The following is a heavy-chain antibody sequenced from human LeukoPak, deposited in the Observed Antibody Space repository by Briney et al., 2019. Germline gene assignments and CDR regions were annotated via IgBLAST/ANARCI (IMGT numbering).Heavy chain of an antibody. CDR1: SGSVSTSSYY. V-gene: IGHV4-39*07. D-gene: IGHD3-10*01. J-gene: IGHJ4*02. Sequence: SETLSLTCTVSSGSVSTSSYYWGWIRQPPGKGLEWIGEIYHSGSTNYNPSLKSRVTISVDKSKNQFSLKLSSVTAADTAVYYCARGDLSYYYGSGSSYFDYWGQGTLVTVSS. CDR2: IYHSGST. CDR3: ARGDLSYYYGSGSSYFDY.